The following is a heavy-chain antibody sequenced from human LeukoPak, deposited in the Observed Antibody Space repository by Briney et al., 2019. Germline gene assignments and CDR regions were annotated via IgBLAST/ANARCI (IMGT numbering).Heavy chain of an antibody. V-gene: IGHV1-18*01. Sequence: ASVKVSCKASGYTFTSYSISWVRQAPGQGLVWMGCISAYNGNTNYAQKLQGRVTMTTDTSTSTAYMELRSLRSDDTAVYYCARETDFWSGYYLAFDILGQGTMVTVSS. CDR1: GYTFTSYS. CDR2: ISAYNGNT. J-gene: IGHJ3*02. CDR3: ARETDFWSGYYLAFDI. D-gene: IGHD3-3*01.